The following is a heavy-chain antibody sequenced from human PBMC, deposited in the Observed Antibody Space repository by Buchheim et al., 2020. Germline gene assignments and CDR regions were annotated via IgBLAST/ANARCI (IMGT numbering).Heavy chain of an antibody. J-gene: IGHJ4*02. CDR1: GFTFSNSA. Sequence: EVQLLESGGDLVQPGGPLRLSCAASGFTFSNSAMSWVRQSPGKGLEWVSMISGSGGKIYAESVKGRFTISRNNSKNPVELEMNSLRVEDSAIYYCANARHSDGWYPDDWGQGTL. CDR2: ISGSGGKI. V-gene: IGHV3-23*01. CDR3: ANARHSDGWYPDD. D-gene: IGHD6-19*01.